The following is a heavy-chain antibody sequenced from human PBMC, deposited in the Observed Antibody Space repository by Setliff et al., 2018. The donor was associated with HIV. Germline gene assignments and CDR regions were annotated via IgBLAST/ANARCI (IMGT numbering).Heavy chain of an antibody. CDR3: LLPCTSGWHNWADP. D-gene: IGHD2-8*01. V-gene: IGHV3-73*01. CDR1: GFSFSGAE. Sequence: GESLKISCAASGFSFSGAEIHWVRQASGKGLEWVGRIRSKADKYATDYGASAKGRFIISRDDSKKTAYLQMSSLRAEDTAMYYCLLPCTSGWHNWADPWGQGTLVTVSS. J-gene: IGHJ5*02. CDR2: IRSKADKYAT.